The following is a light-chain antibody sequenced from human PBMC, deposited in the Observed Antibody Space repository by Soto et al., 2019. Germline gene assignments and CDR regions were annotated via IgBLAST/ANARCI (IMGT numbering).Light chain of an antibody. CDR3: QQYSNWPKT. V-gene: IGKV3-15*01. CDR2: GAS. J-gene: IGKJ1*01. CDR1: QSVSSN. Sequence: EIVMTQSPATLSVSPGERATLSCRASQSVSSNLAWYQQKPGQAPRLLIYGASTRATDIPARFSGSGSGTEFTLTISSLQSEDFAVYFCQQYSNWPKTFGQGTRWIS.